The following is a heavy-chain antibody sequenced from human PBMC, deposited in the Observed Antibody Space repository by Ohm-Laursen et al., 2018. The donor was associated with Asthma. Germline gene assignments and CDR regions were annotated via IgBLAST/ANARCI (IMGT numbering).Heavy chain of an antibody. V-gene: IGHV3-15*01. Sequence: SLRLSCSASGFTFSNACMSWVRQAPGKGLEWVGRIKSKTDGGTTDYAAPVKGRFTISRDDSKNTLYLQMNSLKTEDTAVYYCTTAHWDGSFDYYYYGMDVWGQGTTVTVSS. CDR1: GFTFSNAC. CDR3: TTAHWDGSFDYYYYGMDV. CDR2: IKSKTDGGTT. D-gene: IGHD7-27*01. J-gene: IGHJ6*02.